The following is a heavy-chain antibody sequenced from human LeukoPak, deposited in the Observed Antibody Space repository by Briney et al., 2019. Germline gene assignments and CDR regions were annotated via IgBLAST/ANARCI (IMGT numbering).Heavy chain of an antibody. V-gene: IGHV1-46*03. J-gene: IGHJ6*03. CDR2: INPSGGST. CDR1: GYTFTSYY. CDR3: ARQLEFGYYYYMDV. D-gene: IGHD1-1*01. Sequence: GASVKVSCKASGYTFTSYYVHWVRQAPGQGLEWMGMINPSGGSTSYAQKFQGRVAMARDTFTSTVYMELSSLRSEDTAVYYCARQLEFGYYYYMDVWGKGTTVTVSS.